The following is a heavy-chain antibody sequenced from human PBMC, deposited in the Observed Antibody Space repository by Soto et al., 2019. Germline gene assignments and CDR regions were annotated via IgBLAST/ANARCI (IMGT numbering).Heavy chain of an antibody. J-gene: IGHJ4*02. CDR2: VYYSGSA. Sequence: SETLSLTCTVSGGSVSSYYWNWIRQPPGKGLEWIGYVYYSGSATYNPSLKSRVTISVDTAKDQFSLKLRSVTAADTAVYYCARVRAAAGKGIFDYWGQGNLVTVSS. D-gene: IGHD6-13*01. CDR1: GGSVSSYY. CDR3: ARVRAAAGKGIFDY. V-gene: IGHV4-59*02.